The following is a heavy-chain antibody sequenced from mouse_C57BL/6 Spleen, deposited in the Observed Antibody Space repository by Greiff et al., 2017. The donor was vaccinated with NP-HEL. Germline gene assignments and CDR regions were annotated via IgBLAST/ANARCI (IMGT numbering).Heavy chain of an antibody. J-gene: IGHJ4*01. CDR2: IDPEDGET. Sequence: VQLQQSGAELVKPGASVKLSCTASGFNIKDYYMHWVKQRTEQGLEWIGRIDPEDGETKYAPKFQGKAPITADTSSNTAYLQLSSLTSVYTAVYYCTRVHYGISRTRAMDYWGQGTSVTVSS. D-gene: IGHD1-1*01. CDR3: TRVHYGISRTRAMDY. V-gene: IGHV14-2*01. CDR1: GFNIKDYY.